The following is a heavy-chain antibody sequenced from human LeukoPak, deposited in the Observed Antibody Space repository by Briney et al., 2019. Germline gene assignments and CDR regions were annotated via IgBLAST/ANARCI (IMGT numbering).Heavy chain of an antibody. CDR1: GGSICSGSYY. CDR3: ARTTIFGVVIIGAFDI. V-gene: IGHV4-61*02. CDR2: IYTSGST. J-gene: IGHJ3*02. Sequence: SETLSLTXTVSGGSICSGSYYWSWIGQPAGKGLEWIGRIYTSGSTNYNPSLKSRVTISVDTSKNQFSLKLSSVTAAGTAVYYCARTTIFGVVIIGAFDIWGQGTMVTVSS. D-gene: IGHD3-3*01.